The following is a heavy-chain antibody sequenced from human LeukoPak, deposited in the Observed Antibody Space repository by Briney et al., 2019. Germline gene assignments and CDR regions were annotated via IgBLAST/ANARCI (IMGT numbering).Heavy chain of an antibody. CDR2: VSYSGTS. J-gene: IGHJ6*03. D-gene: IGHD3-10*01. Sequence: SETLSLTCSVSGGSISSDYWTWLRQPPGKGLEWIGYVSYSGTSNYNPSLQSRVSISLDTSKTHFSLRLTSVTAADTAMYYCARGKKGFGEVWADYHYYYYMDVWGKGTTVTVSS. CDR3: ARGKKGFGEVWADYHYYYYMDV. V-gene: IGHV4-59*01. CDR1: GGSISSDY.